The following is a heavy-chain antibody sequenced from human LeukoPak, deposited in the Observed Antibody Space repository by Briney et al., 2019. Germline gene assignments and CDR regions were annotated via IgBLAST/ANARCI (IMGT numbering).Heavy chain of an antibody. CDR2: IYYSGST. CDR1: GGSISSYY. D-gene: IGHD3-3*01. V-gene: IGHV4-59*12. J-gene: IGHJ6*03. CDR3: ARDPFGVVISYYYYMDV. Sequence: SETLSLTCTVSGGSISSYYWSWIRQPPGKGLEWIGYIYYSGSTNYNPSLKSRVTISVDTSKNQFSLKLSSVTAADTAVYYCARDPFGVVISYYYYMDVWGKGTTVTVSS.